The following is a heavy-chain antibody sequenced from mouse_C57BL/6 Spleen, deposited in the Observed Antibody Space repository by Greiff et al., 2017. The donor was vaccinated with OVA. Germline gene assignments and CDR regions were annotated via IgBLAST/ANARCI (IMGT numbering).Heavy chain of an antibody. Sequence: EVKVVESGPELVKPGDSVKISCKASGYSFTGYFMNWVMQSHGKSLEWIGRINPYNGDTFYNQKFKGKATLTVDKSSSTAHMELRSLTSEDSAVYYCARDNYGSSYGFAYWGQGTLVTVSA. CDR3: ARDNYGSSYGFAY. CDR1: GYSFTGYF. D-gene: IGHD1-1*01. V-gene: IGHV1-20*01. J-gene: IGHJ3*01. CDR2: INPYNGDT.